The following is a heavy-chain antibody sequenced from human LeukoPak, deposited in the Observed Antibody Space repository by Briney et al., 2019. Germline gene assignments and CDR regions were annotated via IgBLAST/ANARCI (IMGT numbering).Heavy chain of an antibody. CDR3: ARDLVTEPTGDWLDP. CDR2: IKYDGIEK. D-gene: IGHD2-2*01. J-gene: IGHJ5*02. V-gene: IGHV3-7*01. CDR1: GFTFSTYW. Sequence: GGSLRLSCAASGFTFSTYWMAWVRQAPGKGQEWVANIKYDGIEKYYVDSVKGRFTISRDNAKKSLYLQMNSLRDEDTAVYYCARDLVTEPTGDWLDPWGQGTLVTVSS.